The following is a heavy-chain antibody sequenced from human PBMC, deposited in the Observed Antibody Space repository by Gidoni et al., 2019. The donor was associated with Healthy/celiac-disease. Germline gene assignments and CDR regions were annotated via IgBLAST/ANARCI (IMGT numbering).Heavy chain of an antibody. CDR2: IKHSGST. CDR1: GGSFSGYY. D-gene: IGHD2-21*02. CDR3: ARFVVVTAKLYDY. V-gene: IGHV4-34*01. J-gene: IGHJ4*02. Sequence: QVQLQQWGAGLLKPSETLSLTCAVYGGSFSGYYWSWIRQPPGKGLEWIGEIKHSGSTNYNPSLKSRVTISVDTSKNQFSLKLSSVTAADTAVYYCARFVVVTAKLYDYWGQGTLVTVSS.